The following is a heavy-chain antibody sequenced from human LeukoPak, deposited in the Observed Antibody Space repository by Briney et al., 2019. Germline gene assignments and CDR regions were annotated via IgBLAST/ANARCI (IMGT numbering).Heavy chain of an antibody. V-gene: IGHV1-2*02. CDR1: GYTFTGYY. Sequence: GASVKVSCKSSGYTFTGYYMHWVGQAPGQGLEWMGWINPNNGGTNYAQKFQGRVTMTRDTSISTVYMELSRLTSDDTALYFCARADHYDISTTYPFDYWGQGTLVTVSS. CDR3: ARADHYDISTTYPFDY. CDR2: INPNNGGT. D-gene: IGHD3-9*01. J-gene: IGHJ4*02.